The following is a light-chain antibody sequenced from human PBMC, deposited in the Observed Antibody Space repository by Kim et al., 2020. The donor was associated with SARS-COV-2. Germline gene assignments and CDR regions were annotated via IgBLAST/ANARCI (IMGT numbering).Light chain of an antibody. CDR2: AAS. CDR1: QSIRSY. J-gene: IGKJ4*01. CDR3: QQSYSTPLT. Sequence: DIQMTQSPSSLFVSVGDRVTITCRASQSIRSYLNWYQQKPGKAPKLLIYAASSLQSGVPSRFSGSGTGTDFTLTINSLQPEDFATYYCQQSYSTPLTFGGGTKVEIK. V-gene: IGKV1-39*01.